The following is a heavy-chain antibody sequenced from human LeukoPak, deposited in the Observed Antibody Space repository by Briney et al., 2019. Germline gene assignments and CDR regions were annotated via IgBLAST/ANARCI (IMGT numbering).Heavy chain of an antibody. D-gene: IGHD6-13*01. V-gene: IGHV3-23*01. CDR2: ISGSGGST. J-gene: IGHJ4*02. CDR3: AKDYYSSSWGLFDY. Sequence: SGGSLRLSCAASGFTFSSYAMSWVRQAPGKGLEWVSAISGSGGSTYYADSVEGRFTISRDNSKNTLYLQMNSLRAEDTAVYYCAKDYYSSSWGLFDYWGQGTLVTVSS. CDR1: GFTFSSYA.